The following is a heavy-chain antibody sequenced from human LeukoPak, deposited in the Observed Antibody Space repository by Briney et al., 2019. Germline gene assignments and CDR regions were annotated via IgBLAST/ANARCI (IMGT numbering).Heavy chain of an antibody. J-gene: IGHJ6*03. D-gene: IGHD3-10*01. V-gene: IGHV4-34*01. CDR2: INHSGST. CDR1: EFTFGRYG. CDR3: ARGIRGFADYYYMDV. Sequence: GSLRLSCAASEFTFGRYGMSWVRQAPGKGLEWIGEINHSGSTNYNPSLKSRVTISVDTSKNQFSLKLSSVTAADTAVYYCARGIRGFADYYYMDVWGKGTTVTVSS.